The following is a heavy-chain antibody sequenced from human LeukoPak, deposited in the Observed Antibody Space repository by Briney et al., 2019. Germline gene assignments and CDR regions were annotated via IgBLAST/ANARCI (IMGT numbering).Heavy chain of an antibody. CDR1: GVVFSVTG. D-gene: IGHD4-23*01. Sequence: GGSLRLSCTASGVVFSVTGMHWVRQAPGEGLEWVAYILFDGSDTYYSDSVKGRFTISRDDSKNTVYLQMNSLRVEDTAMYYCAKDKGKYYFDYWGQGRLVTVSS. J-gene: IGHJ4*02. CDR2: ILFDGSDT. V-gene: IGHV3-30*02. CDR3: AKDKGKYYFDY.